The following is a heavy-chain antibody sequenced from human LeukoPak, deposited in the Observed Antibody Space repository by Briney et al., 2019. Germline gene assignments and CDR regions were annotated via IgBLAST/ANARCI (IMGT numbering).Heavy chain of an antibody. CDR2: ISYDGSNR. Sequence: PGRSLRLSCAAFGFTFNNYGMHWVRQAPGKGLEWVAIISYDGSNRYYTDSVKGRFTISRDNSKNTLYLQMNSLRAEDTAVYYCAKVGENYDSSGYYYMGVWGKGTTVTISS. J-gene: IGHJ6*03. D-gene: IGHD3-22*01. V-gene: IGHV3-30*18. CDR1: GFTFNNYG. CDR3: AKVGENYDSSGYYYMGV.